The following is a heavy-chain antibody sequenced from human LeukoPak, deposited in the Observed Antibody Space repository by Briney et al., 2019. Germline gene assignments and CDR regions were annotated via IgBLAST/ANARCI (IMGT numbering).Heavy chain of an antibody. J-gene: IGHJ5*02. V-gene: IGHV1-2*02. Sequence: ASVTVSCTAPGYTFTGYYMHWVRQAPGQGLEWMGWINPNSGGTNYAQKFQGKVTMTRDTSISTAYMELSRLRSDDTAVYYCARGRGSSGLGFDPWGQGTLVTVSS. CDR3: ARGRGSSGLGFDP. CDR2: INPNSGGT. CDR1: GYTFTGYY. D-gene: IGHD6-13*01.